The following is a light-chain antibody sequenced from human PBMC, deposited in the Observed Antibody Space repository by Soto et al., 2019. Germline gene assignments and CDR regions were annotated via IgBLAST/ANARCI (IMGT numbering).Light chain of an antibody. V-gene: IGLV1-44*01. CDR3: AAWDDSLNGHV. Sequence: QAVVTQPPSASGTPGQRVTISCSGSSSNIGGNTVNWYQQLPGTAPRLLIYTNNQRPSGVPDRFSGSKSGTSASLAISGLQSEDEADYYCAAWDDSLNGHVFGTGTKLTVL. CDR2: TNN. CDR1: SSNIGGNT. J-gene: IGLJ1*01.